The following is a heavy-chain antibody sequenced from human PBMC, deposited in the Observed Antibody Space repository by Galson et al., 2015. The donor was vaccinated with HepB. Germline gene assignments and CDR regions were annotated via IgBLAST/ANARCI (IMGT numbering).Heavy chain of an antibody. Sequence: SLRLSCAASGFTFSSFGMHWVRQAPGKGLEWVAAMSYDGSNEYYADSVKGRFTISRDNSKSTLYLQMNSLRAEDTAVYYCVKGYCSDDSCYSEEFDYWGQGTLVTVSS. CDR3: VKGYCSDDSCYSEEFDY. J-gene: IGHJ4*02. V-gene: IGHV3-30*18. CDR1: GFTFSSFG. CDR2: MSYDGSNE. D-gene: IGHD2-15*01.